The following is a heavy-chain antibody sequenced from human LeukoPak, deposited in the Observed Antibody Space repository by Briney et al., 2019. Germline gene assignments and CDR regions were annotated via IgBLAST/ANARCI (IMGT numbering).Heavy chain of an antibody. J-gene: IGHJ4*02. V-gene: IGHV4-34*01. CDR2: INHSGST. Sequence: NPSETLSLTCAVYGGSFSGYYWSWIRQPPGKGLEWIGEINHSGSTNYNPSLKSRVTISVDTSKNQFSLKLSSVTAADTAVYYCARPYYYDSSGHNSPFDYWGQGTLVTVSS. D-gene: IGHD3-22*01. CDR3: ARPYYYDSSGHNSPFDY. CDR1: GGSFSGYY.